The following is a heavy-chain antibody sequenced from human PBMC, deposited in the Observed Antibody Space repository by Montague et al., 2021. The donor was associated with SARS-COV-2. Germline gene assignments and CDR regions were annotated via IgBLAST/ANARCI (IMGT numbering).Heavy chain of an antibody. CDR1: GGSVSRYY. Sequence: SETLSLTCTVSGGSVSRYYWSWIRQSPGKGLQWLGYIYYSGSTDYNPSLKSRVTMSVDTSKNQLSLRLNSVTTADTAVYFCARAGGFYDYWSGYSSSAGFFDPWGQGILVTVSS. CDR2: IYYSGST. CDR3: ARAGGFYDYWSGYSSSAGFFDP. V-gene: IGHV4-59*02. J-gene: IGHJ5*02. D-gene: IGHD3-3*01.